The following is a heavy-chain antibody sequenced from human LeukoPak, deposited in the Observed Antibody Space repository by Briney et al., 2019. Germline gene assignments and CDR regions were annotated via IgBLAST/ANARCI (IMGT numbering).Heavy chain of an antibody. CDR3: AKGGYGDYQFDY. D-gene: IGHD4-17*01. CDR2: ISYDGSNK. J-gene: IGHJ4*02. CDR1: GFTFSTSG. Sequence: PGRSLRLSCAASGFTFSTSGMHWVRQAPGKGLDWVAVISYDGSNKYYADSVKGRFTISRDNYKNTLYLQMNSLRAEDTGVYYCAKGGYGDYQFDYWGQGTLVTVSS. V-gene: IGHV3-30*18.